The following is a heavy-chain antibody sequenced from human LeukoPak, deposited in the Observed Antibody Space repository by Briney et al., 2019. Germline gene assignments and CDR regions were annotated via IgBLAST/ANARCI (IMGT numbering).Heavy chain of an antibody. D-gene: IGHD1-26*01. V-gene: IGHV1-69*13. Sequence: SVKVSCKASGGTFSSYAISWVRQAPGQGLEWMGGIIPIFGTANYAQKFQGRVTITADESTSTAYMELSSLRSEDTAVYYCARDRSYRGDWLDPWGQGTLVTVSS. CDR2: IIPIFGTA. CDR3: ARDRSYRGDWLDP. J-gene: IGHJ5*02. CDR1: GGTFSSYA.